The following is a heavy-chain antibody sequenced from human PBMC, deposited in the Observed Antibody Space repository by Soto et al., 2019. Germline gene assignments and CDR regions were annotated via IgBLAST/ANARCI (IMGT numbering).Heavy chain of an antibody. CDR1: GYSFSNWW. CDR2: IYPSDSQI. Sequence: ESLKISCKGSGYSFSNWWIAWVRQMPGKGLEYMGIIYPSDSQIRYSPSFQGQVTISADKSISTAYLQWSSLKASDTAIYYCARHGFYGDYSSNYFDPWGQGTLVTVSS. J-gene: IGHJ5*02. CDR3: ARHGFYGDYSSNYFDP. D-gene: IGHD4-17*01. V-gene: IGHV5-51*01.